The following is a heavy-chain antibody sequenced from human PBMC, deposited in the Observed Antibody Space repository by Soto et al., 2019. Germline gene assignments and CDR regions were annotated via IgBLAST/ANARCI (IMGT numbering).Heavy chain of an antibody. CDR2: ISGSGGST. CDR1: GFTFSSYA. D-gene: IGHD3-3*01. CDR3: ATGPKHRRFLEKHTGGDDAFDI. Sequence: HPGGSLRLSCAASGFTFSSYAMSWVRQAPGKGLEWVSAISGSGGSTYYADSVKGRFTISRDNSKNTLYLQMNSLRAEDTAVYYCATGPKHRRFLEKHTGGDDAFDIWGQGTMVTVSS. J-gene: IGHJ3*02. V-gene: IGHV3-23*01.